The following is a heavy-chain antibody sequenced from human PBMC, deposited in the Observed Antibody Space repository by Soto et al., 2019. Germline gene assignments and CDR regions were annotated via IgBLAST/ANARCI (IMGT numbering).Heavy chain of an antibody. CDR3: IGQITIFGVVFIY. CDR1: GFAFASAW. J-gene: IGHJ4*02. Sequence: EVQLVESGGGLVKPGESLRLSCAASGFAFASAWLNWVRQAPGKGLEWVGRIKSKTDGGTTAFAAPVKDRFSISRDDAENPVSLQMHSLKTEDTAVYYWIGQITIFGVVFIYWGQGTLVTVSS. CDR2: IKSKTDGGTT. V-gene: IGHV3-15*07. D-gene: IGHD3-3*01.